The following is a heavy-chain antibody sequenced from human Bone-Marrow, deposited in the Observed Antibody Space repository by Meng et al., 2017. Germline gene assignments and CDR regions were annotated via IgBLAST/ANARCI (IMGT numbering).Heavy chain of an antibody. CDR3: ARELDFYYGGKGFQY. J-gene: IGHJ1*01. D-gene: IGHD4-23*01. CDR2: IWYDASET. CDR1: GFTFNAYG. Sequence: GESLKISCETSGFTFNAYGMHWVRQAPGKGLEWVALIWYDASETYYADSVKGRFTISRDNSKISLYLQMNSLRAEDTAVYYCARELDFYYGGKGFQYWGQGTLVTVSS. V-gene: IGHV3-33*01.